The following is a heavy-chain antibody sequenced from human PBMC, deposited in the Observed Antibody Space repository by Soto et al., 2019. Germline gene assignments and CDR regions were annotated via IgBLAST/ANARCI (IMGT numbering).Heavy chain of an antibody. D-gene: IGHD1-26*01. CDR2: IIPMFGSA. V-gene: IGHV1-69*13. CDR1: GGSFSSFA. Sequence: SVKVSCKASGGSFSSFAFSWVRQAPGQGLEWMGGIIPMFGSANYAQEFLGRVTFTADDSTSTAYMELSSLRSEDTAVYYCAREAYKRGATNPFFDYWGQGTLVTVSS. J-gene: IGHJ4*02. CDR3: AREAYKRGATNPFFDY.